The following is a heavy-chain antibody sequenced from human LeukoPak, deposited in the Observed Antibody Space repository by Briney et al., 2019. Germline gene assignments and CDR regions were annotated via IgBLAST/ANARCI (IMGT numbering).Heavy chain of an antibody. Sequence: ASVTVSCKASGYTFTSYDINWVRQATGQGLEWMGWMNPNSGNTGYAQKFQGRVTMTRNTSISTAYMELSSLRSEDTAVYYCARCGRYCSSTSCYMDYYYYYMDVWGKGTTVTVSS. V-gene: IGHV1-8*01. J-gene: IGHJ6*03. D-gene: IGHD2-2*02. CDR1: GYTFTSYD. CDR2: MNPNSGNT. CDR3: ARCGRYCSSTSCYMDYYYYYMDV.